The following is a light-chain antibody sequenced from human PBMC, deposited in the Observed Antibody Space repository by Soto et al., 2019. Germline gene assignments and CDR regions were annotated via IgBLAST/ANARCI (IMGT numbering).Light chain of an antibody. Sequence: DIQMTQSPSTLSASVGDRVTITYRASQSIINWLAWYQQKPGKAPKLLLYEASGLESGVPSRFSGSGSGTEFTLTVSSLQPNDFATYYCQHYNSYSPAFGQGTKVEIK. V-gene: IGKV1-5*03. CDR3: QHYNSYSPA. CDR2: EAS. CDR1: QSIINW. J-gene: IGKJ1*01.